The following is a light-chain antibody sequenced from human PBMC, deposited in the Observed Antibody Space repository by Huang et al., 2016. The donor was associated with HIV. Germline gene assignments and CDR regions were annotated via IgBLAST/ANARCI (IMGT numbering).Light chain of an antibody. CDR2: GAS. CDR3: QQYNNWPSIT. CDR1: QRVTS. Sequence: EIVMTQSPATLSVSPGYRATLSCRASQRVTSLAWYQQKPGQTPRLLIYGASTRATGTPARVSGSGSGTDFTLTISSLQSEDFAVYYCQQYNNWPSITFGQGTRLEIK. J-gene: IGKJ5*01. V-gene: IGKV3-15*01.